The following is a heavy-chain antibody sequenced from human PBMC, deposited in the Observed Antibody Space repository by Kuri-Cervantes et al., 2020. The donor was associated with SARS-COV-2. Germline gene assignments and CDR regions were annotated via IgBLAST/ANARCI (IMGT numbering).Heavy chain of an antibody. J-gene: IGHJ4*02. CDR2: IRYDGSDK. CDR3: AKNHGGGYDFSIHFDTYFDY. V-gene: IGHV3-30*02. CDR1: GFTFSTYG. Sequence: LSLTCAASGFTFSTYGMHWVRQAPGKGLEWVAFIRYDGSDKYYGDSVKGRFTISRDNSKNTLYLQMNSLRPEDTAVYYCAKNHGGGYDFSIHFDTYFDYWGQGTLVTVSS. D-gene: IGHD3-3*01.